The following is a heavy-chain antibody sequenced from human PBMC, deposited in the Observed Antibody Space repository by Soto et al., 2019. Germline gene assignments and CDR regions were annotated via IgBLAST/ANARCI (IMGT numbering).Heavy chain of an antibody. D-gene: IGHD6-13*01. Sequence: GGSLRLSCAASGFTFSTYAMSWVRQAPGKGLEWVSTVSDGGGATFYADSVKGRFIISRDNSKNTLYLQMSSLGAEDTAVYYCARRRQHCFEYWGQGTLVTVSS. V-gene: IGHV3-23*01. CDR1: GFTFSTYA. J-gene: IGHJ4*02. CDR2: VSDGGGAT. CDR3: ARRRQHCFEY.